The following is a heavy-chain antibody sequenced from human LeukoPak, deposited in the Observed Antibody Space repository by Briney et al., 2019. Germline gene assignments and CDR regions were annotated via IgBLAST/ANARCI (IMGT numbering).Heavy chain of an antibody. CDR2: IYTSGST. D-gene: IGHD5-12*01. CDR1: GGSISSYY. CDR3: ARDEPSRGYSGYDYDYYYYGMDV. J-gene: IGHJ6*02. V-gene: IGHV4-4*07. Sequence: SETLSLTCTVSGGSISSYYWSWIRQPAGKGLEWIGRIYTSGSTNYNPSLKSRVTMSVDTSKHQFSLKLSSVTAADTAVYYCARDEPSRGYSGYDYDYYYYGMDVWGQGTTVTVSS.